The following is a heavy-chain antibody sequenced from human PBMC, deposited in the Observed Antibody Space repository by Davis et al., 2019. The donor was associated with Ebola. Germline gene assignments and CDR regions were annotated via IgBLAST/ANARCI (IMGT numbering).Heavy chain of an antibody. CDR3: ARDRRVGATTRNWFDP. V-gene: IGHV1-46*01. CDR1: GYTFTSYY. CDR2: INPSGGST. J-gene: IGHJ5*02. Sequence: ASVKVSCKASGYTFTSYYMHWVRQAPGQGLEWMGIINPSGGSTSYAQKFQGRVTMTRDTSTSTVYMELSSLRSEDTAVYYCARDRRVGATTRNWFDPWGQGTLVTVSS. D-gene: IGHD1-26*01.